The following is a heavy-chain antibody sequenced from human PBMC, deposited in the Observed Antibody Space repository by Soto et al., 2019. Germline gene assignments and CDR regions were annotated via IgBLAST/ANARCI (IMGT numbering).Heavy chain of an antibody. V-gene: IGHV4-34*01. CDR3: ARGTAIFGRGSFDY. CDR1: GGSFSGYY. Sequence: SETLSLTCAVYGGSFSGYYWSWIRQPPGKGLEWIGEINHSGSTNYNPPLKSRVTISVDTSKNQFSLKLSSVTAADTAVYYCARGTAIFGRGSFDYWGQGTLVTVSS. CDR2: INHSGST. D-gene: IGHD3-3*01. J-gene: IGHJ4*02.